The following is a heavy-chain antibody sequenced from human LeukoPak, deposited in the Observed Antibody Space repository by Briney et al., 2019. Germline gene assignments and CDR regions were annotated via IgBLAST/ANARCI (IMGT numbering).Heavy chain of an antibody. D-gene: IGHD3-22*01. CDR2: IIPIFGTA. CDR3: ARDLDYYDSSGYYGLWFDY. Sequence: SVKVSCKASGGTFSSYAISWVRQAPGQGLEWMGGIIPIFGTANYAQKFQGRVTITADESTSTAYMELSSLRSEDTAVYYCARDLDYYDSSGYYGLWFDYWGQGTLVTVSS. V-gene: IGHV1-69*13. CDR1: GGTFSSYA. J-gene: IGHJ4*02.